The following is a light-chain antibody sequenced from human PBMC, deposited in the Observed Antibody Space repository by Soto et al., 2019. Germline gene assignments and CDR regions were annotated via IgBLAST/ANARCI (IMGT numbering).Light chain of an antibody. CDR1: SSNIGSNA. CDR2: SND. V-gene: IGLV1-44*01. CDR3: AAWDDSLMYFV. J-gene: IGLJ1*01. Sequence: QSVLTQPPSAPGTPGQRVTISCSGSSSNIGSNAVSWYQQLPGTAPKLLISSNDQRPSGVPDRFSGSKSGASAFLAISGLQSEDEADYFCAAWDDSLMYFVFGTGTKVTVL.